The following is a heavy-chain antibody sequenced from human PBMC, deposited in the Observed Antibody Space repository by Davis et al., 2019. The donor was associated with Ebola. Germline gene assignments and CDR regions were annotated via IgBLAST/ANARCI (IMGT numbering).Heavy chain of an antibody. V-gene: IGHV1-46*01. CDR1: GYTFTGYY. Sequence: ASVKVSCKASGYTFTGYYMHWVRQAPGQGLEWMGIINPSGGSTSYAQKFQVRVTITRDMSTSTAYMELSSLRSEDTAVYYCAADSNYYDSSGYYSGGWGQGTLVTVSS. J-gene: IGHJ4*02. CDR2: INPSGGST. CDR3: AADSNYYDSSGYYSGG. D-gene: IGHD3-22*01.